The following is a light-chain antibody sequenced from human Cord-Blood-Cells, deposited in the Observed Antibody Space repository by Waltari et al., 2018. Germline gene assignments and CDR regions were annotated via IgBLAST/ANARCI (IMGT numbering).Light chain of an antibody. CDR2: SNN. V-gene: IGLV1-44*01. CDR3: AAWDDSLNGWV. CDR1: SSNIGSNT. J-gene: IGLJ3*02. Sequence: QSVLTQPPSASGTPVQRVTISCSGSSSNIGSNTVNWYQQLPGTAPKLLIYSNNQRPSGVPDRFSGSKSVTSASLAISGLQSEDEADYYCAAWDDSLNGWVFGGGTKLTVL.